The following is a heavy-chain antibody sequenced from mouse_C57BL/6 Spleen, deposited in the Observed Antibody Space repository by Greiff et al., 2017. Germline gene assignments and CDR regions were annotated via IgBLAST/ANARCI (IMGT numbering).Heavy chain of an antibody. V-gene: IGHV14-4*01. J-gene: IGHJ2*01. CDR2: IDPENGDT. CDR1: GFNIKDDY. D-gene: IGHD1-1*01. CDR3: TTLLRVDFDY. Sequence: EVMLVESGAELVRPGASVKLSCTASGFNIKDDYMHWVKQRPEQGLEWIGWIDPENGDTEYASKFQGKATITADTSSNTAYLQLSSLTSEDTAVYYCTTLLRVDFDYWGQGTTLTVSS.